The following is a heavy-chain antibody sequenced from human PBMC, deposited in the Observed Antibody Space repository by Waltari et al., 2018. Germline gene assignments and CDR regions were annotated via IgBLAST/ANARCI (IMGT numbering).Heavy chain of an antibody. CDR3: ARLPSVSPHFDY. CDR2: IYYSGST. Sequence: SIYYSGSTYYNPSLKSRVTISVDTSKNQFSLKLSSVTAADTAVYYCARLPSVSPHFDYWGQGTLVTVSS. J-gene: IGHJ4*02. V-gene: IGHV4-39*01. D-gene: IGHD3-10*01.